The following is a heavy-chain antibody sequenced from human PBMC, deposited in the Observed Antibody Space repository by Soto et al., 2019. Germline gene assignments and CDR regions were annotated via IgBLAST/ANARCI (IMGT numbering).Heavy chain of an antibody. Sequence: QVQLQESGPGVVKPSETLSLTCTVSGDSISGHSWTWIRQPQGKELELIGTFYHSGSPQYNPSLRSRAHISTDTSKSQFSLRLSSVTAADTAVYYCAGCLDCAGSCLRFPHWGQGTLVTVSS. CDR1: GDSISGHS. CDR2: FYHSGSP. CDR3: AGCLDCAGSCLRFPH. D-gene: IGHD2-15*01. J-gene: IGHJ1*01. V-gene: IGHV4-59*11.